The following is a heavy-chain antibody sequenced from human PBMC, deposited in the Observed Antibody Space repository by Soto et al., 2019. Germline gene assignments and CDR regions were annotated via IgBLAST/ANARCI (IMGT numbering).Heavy chain of an antibody. CDR1: VFTFSTYW. CDR2: INSDGSGT. CDR3: ARCTIAVDDYYFEY. J-gene: IGHJ4*02. V-gene: IGHV3-74*01. D-gene: IGHD6-19*01. Sequence: VGSLRLSCASSVFTFSTYWLHCVRQSPGKGLVWISRINSDGSGTNYADSVKGRFTISRDNANNTLYLQMNSLRAEDTAVYYCARCTIAVDDYYFEYLGQGTLVNVSS.